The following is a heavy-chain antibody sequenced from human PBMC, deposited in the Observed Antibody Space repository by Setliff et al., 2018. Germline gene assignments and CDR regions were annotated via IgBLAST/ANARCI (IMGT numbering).Heavy chain of an antibody. J-gene: IGHJ3*01. CDR1: GYPISSGFS. CDR3: ARDPHYDPTYSLPGHAFDF. D-gene: IGHD3-22*01. V-gene: IGHV4-38-2*02. Sequence: PSETLSLTCAVSGYPISSGFSWVWIRQSPVKGLEWIGSLFDGGSAYYSPSLKSRASISLDASKNQFALNLTSATAADTAVYYCARDPHYDPTYSLPGHAFDFWGQRIMVTVSS. CDR2: LFDGGSA.